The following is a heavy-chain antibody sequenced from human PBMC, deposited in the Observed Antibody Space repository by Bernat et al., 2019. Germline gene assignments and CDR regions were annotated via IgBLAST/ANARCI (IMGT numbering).Heavy chain of an antibody. J-gene: IGHJ4*02. D-gene: IGHD3-9*01. Sequence: QITLKESCPTLVKPTQTLTLTCTFSGFSLSTSGVGVGWIRQPPGKALEWLALIYWDDDKRYSPSLKSRLTITKDTSKNQVVLTMTNMDPVDTATYYCAHRAGDYDILTGYYTYYFDYWGQGTLVTVSS. CDR3: AHRAGDYDILTGYYTYYFDY. V-gene: IGHV2-5*02. CDR2: IYWDDDK. CDR1: GFSLSTSGVG.